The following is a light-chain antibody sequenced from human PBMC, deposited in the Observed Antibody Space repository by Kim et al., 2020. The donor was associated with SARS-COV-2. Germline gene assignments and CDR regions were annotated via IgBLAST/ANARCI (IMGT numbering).Light chain of an antibody. J-gene: IGKJ4*01. CDR3: QQYNDWPLLT. Sequence: EIVLTQSPGTLSLSPGERATLSCRASQSVSSNYLAWYQQRPGQAPRLLIYSASTRATDISARFSGSGSGTEFTLTIRSLQSEDLAVYYCQQYNDWPLLTFGGGTKVDIK. CDR1: QSVSSN. V-gene: IGKV3-15*01. CDR2: SAS.